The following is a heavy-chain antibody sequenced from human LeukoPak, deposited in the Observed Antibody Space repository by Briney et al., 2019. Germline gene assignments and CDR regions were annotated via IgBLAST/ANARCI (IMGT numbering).Heavy chain of an antibody. CDR3: AKFGSGWQNDAFDI. CDR2: ISWNSGSI. Sequence: GGSLRLSCAASGFTFSSYAMSWVRQAPGKGLEWVSGISWNSGSIGYADSVKGRFTISRDNAKNSLYLQMNSLRPDDTALYYCAKFGSGWQNDAFDIWGQGTMVTVSS. CDR1: GFTFSSYA. J-gene: IGHJ3*02. D-gene: IGHD6-19*01. V-gene: IGHV3-9*01.